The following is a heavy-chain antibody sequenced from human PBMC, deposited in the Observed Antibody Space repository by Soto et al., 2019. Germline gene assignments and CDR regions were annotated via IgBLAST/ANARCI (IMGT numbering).Heavy chain of an antibody. Sequence: SETLSLTCTVSGGSISSGGYYWSWIRQHPGKGLEWIGYIYYSGSTYYNPSLKSRVTISVDTSKNQFSLKLSSVTAADTAVYYCARDSLPPFPHCSGGSCYYPHWEYFQHWGQGTLVTVSS. CDR2: IYYSGST. J-gene: IGHJ1*01. V-gene: IGHV4-31*03. CDR3: ARDSLPPFPHCSGGSCYYPHWEYFQH. D-gene: IGHD2-15*01. CDR1: GGSISSGGYY.